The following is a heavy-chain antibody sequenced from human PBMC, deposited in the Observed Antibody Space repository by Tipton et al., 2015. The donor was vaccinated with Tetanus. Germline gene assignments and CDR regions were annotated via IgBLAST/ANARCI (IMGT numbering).Heavy chain of an antibody. CDR1: GYNFDIYW. D-gene: IGHD3-10*01. Sequence: QLVQSGAAVKKPGESLKISCQTSGYNFDIYWIGWVRQVPGKGLEWMGIIYPDDSDTRYGPSFRGQVTFSVDKSTSTAYLHLKSLKTSDSAIYFCARLPKHHSASGSTWGQGTLVTVSS. CDR3: ARLPKHHSASGST. J-gene: IGHJ5*02. V-gene: IGHV5-51*01. CDR2: IYPDDSDT.